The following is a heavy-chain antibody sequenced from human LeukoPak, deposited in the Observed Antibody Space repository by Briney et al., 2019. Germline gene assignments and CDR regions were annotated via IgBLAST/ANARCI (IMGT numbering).Heavy chain of an antibody. CDR2: INQDGSGK. J-gene: IGHJ4*02. V-gene: IGHV3-7*01. D-gene: IGHD3-22*01. CDR3: ARDGYDSSGYYPPGDY. CDR1: GFTFSNCW. Sequence: GGSLRLSCAASGFTFSNCWMHWVRQAPGKGLEWVANINQDGSGKNYVDSVRGRFTISRDNAKNSLYLQMNSLRAEDTAVYYCARDGYDSSGYYPPGDYWGQGTLVTVSS.